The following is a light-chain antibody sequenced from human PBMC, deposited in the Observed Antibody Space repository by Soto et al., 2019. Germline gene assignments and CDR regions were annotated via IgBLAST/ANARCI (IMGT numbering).Light chain of an antibody. Sequence: HSALTQPASVSGSPGQSITISCTGTTSDVGAYTYVSWYQQHPGKAPKLMIYDVSHRPSGVSNRFSGSKSGNTASLTISGLQAEDEADYYCSSYTTSTTVLFGGGTKLTVL. V-gene: IGLV2-14*03. CDR2: DVS. CDR3: SSYTTSTTVL. CDR1: TSDVGAYTY. J-gene: IGLJ2*01.